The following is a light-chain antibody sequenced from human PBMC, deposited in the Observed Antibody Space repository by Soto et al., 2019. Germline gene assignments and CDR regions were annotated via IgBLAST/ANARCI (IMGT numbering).Light chain of an antibody. V-gene: IGKV3-15*01. CDR2: GAS. J-gene: IGKJ4*01. Sequence: EKEMTQSPAALSVTPGERATLSCRASQSVNSNLAWYQQKAGQAPRLLLYGASTRATGIPARFSGSASGTEFTLTISSLQSEDSAVYYCQQYNDCPLTFGGGTKVEIK. CDR1: QSVNSN. CDR3: QQYNDCPLT.